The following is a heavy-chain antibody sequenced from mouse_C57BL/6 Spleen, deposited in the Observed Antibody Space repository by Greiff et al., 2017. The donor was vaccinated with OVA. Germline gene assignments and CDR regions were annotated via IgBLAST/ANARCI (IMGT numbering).Heavy chain of an antibody. J-gene: IGHJ3*01. D-gene: IGHD2-5*01. CDR1: GYAFSSYW. CDR3: ARSDYSNPWFAY. CDR2: IYPGDGDT. V-gene: IGHV1-80*01. Sequence: QVQLQQSGAELVKPGASVKISCKASGYAFSSYWMNWVKQRPGKGLEWIGQIYPGDGDTNYNGKFKGKATLTADKSSSTAYMQLSSLTSEDSAVYFCARSDYSNPWFAYWGQGTLVTVSA.